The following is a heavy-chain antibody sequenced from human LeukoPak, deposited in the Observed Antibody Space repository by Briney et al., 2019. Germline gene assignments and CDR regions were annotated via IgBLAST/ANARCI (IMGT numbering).Heavy chain of an antibody. D-gene: IGHD6-19*01. Sequence: ASVTVSCKASGYTFTSYDINWVRQATGQGLEWMGWMSPNSGNTGYAQKFQGRVTMTRNTSISTAYMELSSLRSEDTAVYYCARLHSGWGPYYYYYYGMDVWGQGTTVTVSS. CDR2: MSPNSGNT. J-gene: IGHJ6*02. CDR1: GYTFTSYD. V-gene: IGHV1-8*01. CDR3: ARLHSGWGPYYYYYYGMDV.